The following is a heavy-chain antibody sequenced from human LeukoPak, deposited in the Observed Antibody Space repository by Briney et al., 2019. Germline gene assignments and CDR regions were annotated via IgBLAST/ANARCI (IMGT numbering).Heavy chain of an antibody. V-gene: IGHV3-23*01. CDR2: ISPSGGST. CDR3: AKDPPSLLWFGESVAFDI. D-gene: IGHD3-10*01. Sequence: GGTLRLSCAASGFIFSSHGMNWVRQAPGKGLEWVSGISPSGGSTYYADSVKGRFTISRDNSKNTLYLQMNSLRAEDTAVYYCAKDPPSLLWFGESVAFDIWGQGTMVTVSS. J-gene: IGHJ3*02. CDR1: GFIFSSHG.